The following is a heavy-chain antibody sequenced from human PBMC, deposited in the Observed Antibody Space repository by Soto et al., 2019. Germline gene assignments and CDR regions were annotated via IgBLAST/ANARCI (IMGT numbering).Heavy chain of an antibody. D-gene: IGHD2-2*01. Sequence: GESLKISCKGSGYSFTSYWISWVRQMPGKGLEWMGRIDPSDSYTNYSPSFQGQVTISADKSISTAHLQWSSLKASDTAMYYCARHMGYCSSTSCYEVSLYGMDVWGQGTTVTVSS. CDR1: GYSFTSYW. CDR3: ARHMGYCSSTSCYEVSLYGMDV. V-gene: IGHV5-10-1*04. CDR2: IDPSDSYT. J-gene: IGHJ6*02.